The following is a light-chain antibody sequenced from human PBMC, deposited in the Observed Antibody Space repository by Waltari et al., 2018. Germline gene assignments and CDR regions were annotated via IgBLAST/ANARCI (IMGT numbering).Light chain of an antibody. CDR2: QNS. J-gene: IGLJ2*01. CDR3: QAWDSGTVV. Sequence: SYELTQAPSVSVSPGQTASITCSGDKVRDKYLNWYQHTPGQSPVLVIYQNSKRRSGLPERFSGSISRKTATLTISAAQAMDEADYYCQAWDSGTVVFGGGTKLTVL. V-gene: IGLV3-1*01. CDR1: KVRDKY.